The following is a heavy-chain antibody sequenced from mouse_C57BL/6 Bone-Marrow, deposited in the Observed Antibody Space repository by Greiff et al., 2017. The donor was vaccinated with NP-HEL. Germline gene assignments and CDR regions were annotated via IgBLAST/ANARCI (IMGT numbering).Heavy chain of an antibody. J-gene: IGHJ2*01. CDR1: GFTFSDYG. V-gene: IGHV5-15*01. D-gene: IGHD1-1*01. Sequence: EVKLVESGGGLVQPGGSLKLSCAASGFTFSDYGMAWVRQAPRKGPEWVAFISNLAYSIYYADTVTGRFTISRENAKNTLYLEMSSLRSEDTAMYYCARITTEVATRIWFDYWGQGTTLTVS. CDR3: ARITTEVATRIWFDY. CDR2: ISNLAYSI.